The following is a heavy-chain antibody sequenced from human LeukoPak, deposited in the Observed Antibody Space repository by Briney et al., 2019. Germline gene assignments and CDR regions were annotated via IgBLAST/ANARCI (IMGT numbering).Heavy chain of an antibody. CDR3: ARRRYSSGWRYYFDY. Sequence: PGESLKISCKGSGYSFTSYWIGWVRQLPGKGLEWMGIIYPGDSDTRYSPSFQGQVTISADKSISTAYLQWSSLKASDTAMYYCARRRYSSGWRYYFDYWGQGTLVTVSS. CDR1: GYSFTSYW. J-gene: IGHJ4*02. V-gene: IGHV5-51*01. CDR2: IYPGDSDT. D-gene: IGHD6-19*01.